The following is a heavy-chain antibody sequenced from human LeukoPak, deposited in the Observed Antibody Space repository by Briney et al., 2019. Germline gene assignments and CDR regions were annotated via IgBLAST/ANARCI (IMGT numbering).Heavy chain of an antibody. CDR3: ARVPTNILTGLAEFDP. V-gene: IGHV4-34*01. D-gene: IGHD3-9*01. Sequence: PSETLSLTCAVYGGSFSGYYWSWIRQPPGKGLEWIGEINHSGSTNYNPSLKSRVTISVDTSKNQFSLKLSSVTAADTAVYYCARVPTNILTGLAEFDPWGQGTLVTVSS. CDR1: GGSFSGYY. J-gene: IGHJ5*02. CDR2: INHSGST.